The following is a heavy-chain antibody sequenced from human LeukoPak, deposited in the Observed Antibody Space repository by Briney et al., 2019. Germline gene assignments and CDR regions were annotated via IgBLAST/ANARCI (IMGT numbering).Heavy chain of an antibody. CDR3: AKKAVDIAAAGNAKHY. J-gene: IGHJ4*02. V-gene: IGHV3-33*06. CDR2: IWYDGSNK. CDR1: GFTFSSYG. Sequence: PGRSLRLSCAASGFTFSSYGMHWVRQAPGKGLEWVAVIWYDGSNKYYADSVKGRFAISRDNSKNTLYLQMNSLRAEDTAVYYCAKKAVDIAAAGNAKHYWGQGTLVTVSS. D-gene: IGHD6-13*01.